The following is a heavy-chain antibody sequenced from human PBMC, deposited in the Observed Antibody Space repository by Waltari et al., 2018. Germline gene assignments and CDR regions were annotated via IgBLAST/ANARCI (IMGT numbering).Heavy chain of an antibody. CDR3: ASPNGGNWYFDL. V-gene: IGHV4-39*01. CDR2: IYYSGST. Sequence: QLQLQESGPGLVKPSETLSLTCTVSGGSISSSRYYWGWIRQPPGKGLEWIGSIYYSGSTYYNPSLKSRVTISVDTSKNQFSLKLSSVTAADTAVYYCASPNGGNWYFDLWGRGTLVTVSS. CDR1: GGSISSSRYY. J-gene: IGHJ2*01. D-gene: IGHD2-15*01.